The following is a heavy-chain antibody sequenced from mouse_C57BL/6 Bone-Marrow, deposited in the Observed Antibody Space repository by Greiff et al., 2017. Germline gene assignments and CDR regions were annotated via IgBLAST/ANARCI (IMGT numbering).Heavy chain of an antibody. J-gene: IGHJ2*01. CDR3: ARPPYYYGSSDY. D-gene: IGHD1-1*01. CDR1: GYTFTSYW. V-gene: IGHV1-55*01. CDR2: IYPGSGST. Sequence: QVQLKQPGAELVKPGASVKMSCKASGYTFTSYWITWVKQRPGQGLEWIGDIYPGSGSTNYNEKFKSKATLTVDTSSSTAYMQLSSLTSEDSAVYYCARPPYYYGSSDYWGQGTTLTVSS.